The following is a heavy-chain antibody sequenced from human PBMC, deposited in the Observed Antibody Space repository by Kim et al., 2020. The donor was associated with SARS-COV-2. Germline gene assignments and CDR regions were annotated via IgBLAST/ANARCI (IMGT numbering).Heavy chain of an antibody. CDR2: IYYSGST. D-gene: IGHD3-22*01. CDR3: ARHRRHDSSGYYGGYFQH. V-gene: IGHV4-39*01. CDR1: GGSISSSSYY. J-gene: IGHJ1*01. Sequence: SETLSLTCTVSGGSISSSSYYWGWIRQPPGKGLEWIGSIYYSGSTYYNPSLKSRVTISVDTSKNQFSLKLSSVTAADTAVYYCARHRRHDSSGYYGGYFQHWGQGTLVTVSS.